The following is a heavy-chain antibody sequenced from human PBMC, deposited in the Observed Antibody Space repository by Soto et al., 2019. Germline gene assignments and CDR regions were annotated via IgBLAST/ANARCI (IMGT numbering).Heavy chain of an antibody. Sequence: AGGSLRLSCAASGFTFSSSGMHWVRQAPGKGLEWVAIIWYDGSKKYYADSVKGRFTISRDNSKNTVYLQMNSLRAEDTAVYYCARAPFTIYDTSGYYDYWGQGILVTVSS. CDR2: IWYDGSKK. CDR3: ARAPFTIYDTSGYYDY. D-gene: IGHD3-22*01. V-gene: IGHV3-33*01. CDR1: GFTFSSSG. J-gene: IGHJ4*02.